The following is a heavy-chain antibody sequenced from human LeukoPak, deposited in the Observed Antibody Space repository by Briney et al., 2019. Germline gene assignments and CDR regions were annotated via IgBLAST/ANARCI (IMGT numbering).Heavy chain of an antibody. Sequence: ASVKVSCKVSGYTLTELSMHWVRQAPGQGLEWMGWINPNSGGTNYAQKFQGRVTMTRDTSISTAYMELSRLRSDDTAVYYCARKGIVAVAGTLYYYGMDVWGQGTTVTVSS. V-gene: IGHV1-2*02. J-gene: IGHJ6*02. CDR3: ARKGIVAVAGTLYYYGMDV. D-gene: IGHD6-19*01. CDR2: INPNSGGT. CDR1: GYTLTELS.